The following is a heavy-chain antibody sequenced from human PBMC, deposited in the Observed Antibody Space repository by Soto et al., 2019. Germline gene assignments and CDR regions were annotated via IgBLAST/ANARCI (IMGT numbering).Heavy chain of an antibody. CDR1: GFTFSSYG. D-gene: IGHD3-16*02. CDR2: IWYDGSNK. CDR3: ARAGYDYIWGSYPADY. Sequence: QVQLVESGGGVVQPGRSLRLSCAASGFTFSSYGMHWVRQAPGKGLEWVAVIWYDGSNKYYADSVKGRFTISRDNSKNTLYLQMNRLRAEDTAVYYCARAGYDYIWGSYPADYWGQGTLVTVSS. J-gene: IGHJ4*02. V-gene: IGHV3-33*01.